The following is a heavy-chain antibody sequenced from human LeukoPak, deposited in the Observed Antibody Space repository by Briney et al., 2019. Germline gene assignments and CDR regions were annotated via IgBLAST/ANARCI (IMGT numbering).Heavy chain of an antibody. CDR1: GYTFTSYD. D-gene: IGHD4-17*01. CDR2: MNPNSGNT. J-gene: IGHJ2*01. Sequence: ASVKVSCKASGYTFTSYDVNWVRQATGQGLEWMGWMNPNSGNTGLAQKFQGRVTITADESTSTAYMELSSLRSEDTAVYYCATAPFAMTTVTTKVWYFDLWGRGTLVTVSS. CDR3: ATAPFAMTTVTTKVWYFDL. V-gene: IGHV1-8*01.